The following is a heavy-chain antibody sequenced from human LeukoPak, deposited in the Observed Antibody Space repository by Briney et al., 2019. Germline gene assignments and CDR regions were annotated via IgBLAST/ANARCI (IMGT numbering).Heavy chain of an antibody. CDR2: MNPNSGNT. D-gene: IGHD1-26*01. V-gene: IGHV1-8*03. J-gene: IGHJ4*02. CDR3: ARGYSGSPQDFDY. CDR1: GYTFTSYD. Sequence: ASVKVSCKASGYTFTSYDINWVRQATGQGLEWMGWMNPNSGNTGYAQKSQGRVTITRNTSISTAYMELSSLRSEDTAVYYCARGYSGSPQDFDYWGQGTLVTVSS.